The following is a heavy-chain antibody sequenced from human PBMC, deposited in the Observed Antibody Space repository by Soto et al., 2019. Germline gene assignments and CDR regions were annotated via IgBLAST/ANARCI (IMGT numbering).Heavy chain of an antibody. D-gene: IGHD6-19*01. CDR1: GGTFSSYA. CDR2: IIPIFGTA. Sequence: QVQLVQSGAEVKKPGSSVKVSCKASGGTFSSYAISWVRQAPGQGLEWMGGIIPIFGTANYAQKFQGRVTITADESTSTAYMELSSLISEDTAVYYCARDEYSSGWYSNDYWGQGTLVTVSS. CDR3: ARDEYSSGWYSNDY. J-gene: IGHJ4*02. V-gene: IGHV1-69*01.